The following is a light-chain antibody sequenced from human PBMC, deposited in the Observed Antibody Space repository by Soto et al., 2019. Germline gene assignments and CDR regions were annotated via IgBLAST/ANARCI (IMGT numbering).Light chain of an antibody. Sequence: NFMLTQSHSVSESPGKTVTISCTRSSGSIASNSVQWYQQRPGSAPTTVIYEDNQRPSGVPDRFSGSTDGSSNSASLTISGLQTEDEADYYCQSYDTSTVVFGGGTKLTVL. V-gene: IGLV6-57*04. CDR2: EDN. CDR3: QSYDTSTVV. J-gene: IGLJ2*01. CDR1: SGSIASNS.